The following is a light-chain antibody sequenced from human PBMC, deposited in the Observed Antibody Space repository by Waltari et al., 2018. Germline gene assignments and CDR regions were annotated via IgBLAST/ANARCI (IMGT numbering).Light chain of an antibody. V-gene: IGKV3-20*01. J-gene: IGKJ2*01. CDR1: QSVSSSY. CDR3: QQYGRSWNT. Sequence: EIVLTQSPGTLSLSPGERATLSCRASQSVSSSYLAWYQQNPGQAPRLLIYGASSRATGIPDFTLTISRLEPEDFAVYYCQQYGRSWNTFGQGTKLEIK. CDR2: GAS.